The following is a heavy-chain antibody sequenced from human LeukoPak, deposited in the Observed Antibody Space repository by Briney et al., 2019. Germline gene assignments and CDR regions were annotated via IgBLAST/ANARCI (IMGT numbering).Heavy chain of an antibody. CDR1: GFTFSSYG. Sequence: GGSLRLSCAASGFTFSSYGMHWVRQAPGKGLEWVAVISYDGSNKYYADSVKGRFTISRDNSKNTLYLQMNSLRAEDTAVYYCAKGFMVVAAWYFDYWGQGTLVTVSS. V-gene: IGHV3-30*18. CDR3: AKGFMVVAAWYFDY. D-gene: IGHD2-15*01. J-gene: IGHJ4*02. CDR2: ISYDGSNK.